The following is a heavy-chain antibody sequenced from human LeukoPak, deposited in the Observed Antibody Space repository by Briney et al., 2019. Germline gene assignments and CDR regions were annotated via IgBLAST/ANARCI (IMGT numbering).Heavy chain of an antibody. J-gene: IGHJ4*02. Sequence: PGGTLRLSCAASGFTFSSYSMNWVRQAPGKGLEWVSSISSSSSYIYYADSVKGRFTISRDNAKNSLYLQMNSLRAEDTAVYYCARCLYSATSGLCFDYWGQGTLVTVSS. CDR3: ARCLYSATSGLCFDY. CDR2: ISSSSSYI. D-gene: IGHD2-15*01. V-gene: IGHV3-21*01. CDR1: GFTFSSYS.